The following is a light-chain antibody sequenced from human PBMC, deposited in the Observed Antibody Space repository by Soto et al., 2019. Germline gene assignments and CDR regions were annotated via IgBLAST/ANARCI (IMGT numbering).Light chain of an antibody. CDR1: SSDVGGYNY. CDR2: EVS. Sequence: QSALTQPASVSGSPGQSITISCSGTSSDVGGYNYVSWYQQHPGKAPRLIIYEVSRRPSGLSNRLSGSKSGNTASLTISGLQAVDEADYYCTSCTSSSPYVFGTGTKLTVL. CDR3: TSCTSSSPYV. V-gene: IGLV2-14*01. J-gene: IGLJ1*01.